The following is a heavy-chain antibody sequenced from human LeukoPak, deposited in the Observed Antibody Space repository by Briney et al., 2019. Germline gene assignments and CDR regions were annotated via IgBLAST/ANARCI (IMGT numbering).Heavy chain of an antibody. J-gene: IGHJ4*02. CDR2: INHSGST. CDR3: ARGSVRLVHDY. Sequence: SETLSLTCAVYGGSFSGYYWSWIRQPPGKGLEWIGEINHSGSTNYNPSLKSRVTISVDTSKNQFSLKLSSVTAADTAVYYCARGSVRLVHDYWGQGTLVTVSS. CDR1: GGSFSGYY. D-gene: IGHD6-19*01. V-gene: IGHV4-34*01.